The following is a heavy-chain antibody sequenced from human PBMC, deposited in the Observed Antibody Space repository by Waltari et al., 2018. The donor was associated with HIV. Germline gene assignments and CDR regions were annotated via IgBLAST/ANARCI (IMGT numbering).Heavy chain of an antibody. D-gene: IGHD1-26*01. CDR1: CWSFSGYY. J-gene: IGHJ6*02. Sequence: QVHLQQRGAGLLTPSETLSLPCAVFCWSFSGYYWTWSRQPPGKELEWIGEINHSGSTNYNPSLKSRVTISVDTSKKQFSLKLSSVTAADTAVYCCARGGGVGWYYYGLDVWGQGTTVTVSS. V-gene: IGHV4-34*01. CDR3: ARGGGVGWYYYGLDV. CDR2: INHSGST.